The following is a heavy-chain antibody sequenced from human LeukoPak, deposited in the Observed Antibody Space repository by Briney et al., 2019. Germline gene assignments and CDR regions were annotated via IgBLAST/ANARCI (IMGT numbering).Heavy chain of an antibody. V-gene: IGHV3-21*01. Sequence: GGSLRLSCAASGFTFSSYSMNWVRQAPGKGLEWVSSISSSSSYIYYADSVKGRFTISRDNAKNSLYLQMNSLRAEDTAVYYCARAMTFGIRSYDILTGPDYWGQGTLVTVSS. CDR2: ISSSSSYI. J-gene: IGHJ4*02. D-gene: IGHD3-9*01. CDR3: ARAMTFGIRSYDILTGPDY. CDR1: GFTFSSYS.